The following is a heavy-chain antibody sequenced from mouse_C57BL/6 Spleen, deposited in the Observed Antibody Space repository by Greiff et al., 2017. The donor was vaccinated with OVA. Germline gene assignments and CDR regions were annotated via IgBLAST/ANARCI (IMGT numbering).Heavy chain of an antibody. CDR1: GFSLTSYG. J-gene: IGHJ3*01. V-gene: IGHV2-6*01. CDR2: IWGVGST. Sequence: VKLMESGPGLVAPSQSLSITCTVSGFSLTSYGVDWVRQSPGKGLEWLGVIWGVGSTNYNSALKSRLSISNDNSKSQVFLKMNSLQTDDTAMYYCAKSETGTGLAYWGQGTLVTVSA. CDR3: AKSETGTGLAY. D-gene: IGHD4-1*01.